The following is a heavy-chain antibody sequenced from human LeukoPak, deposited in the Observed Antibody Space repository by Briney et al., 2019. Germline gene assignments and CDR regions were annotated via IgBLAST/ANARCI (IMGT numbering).Heavy chain of an antibody. J-gene: IGHJ4*02. D-gene: IGHD3-22*01. CDR3: ARDLPYTYYYDSSGYYYDDY. CDR2: INPNSGGT. V-gene: IGHV1-2*04. CDR1: GYTFTGYY. Sequence: ASVKVTCKASGYTFTGYYMHWVRQAPGQGLEWMGWINPNSGGTNYAQKFQGWVTMTRDTSISTAYMELSRLRSDDTAVYYCARDLPYTYYYDSSGYYYDDYWGQGTLVTVSS.